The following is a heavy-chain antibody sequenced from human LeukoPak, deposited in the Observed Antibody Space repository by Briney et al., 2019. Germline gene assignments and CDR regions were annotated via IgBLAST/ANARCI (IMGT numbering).Heavy chain of an antibody. CDR3: ARSYGGSWIPAGFDY. CDR1: GGSISSGGYY. V-gene: IGHV4-30-2*01. D-gene: IGHD2-15*01. CDR2: IYHSGST. Sequence: PSETLSLTCTVSGGSISSGGYYWSWIRQPPGKGLEWIGYIYHSGSTYYNPSLKSRVTISVDRSKNQFSLKLSPVTAADTAVYYCARSYGGSWIPAGFDYWGQGTLVTVSS. J-gene: IGHJ4*02.